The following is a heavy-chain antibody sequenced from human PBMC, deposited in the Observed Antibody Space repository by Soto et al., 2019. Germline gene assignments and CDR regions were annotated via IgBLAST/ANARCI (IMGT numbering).Heavy chain of an antibody. D-gene: IGHD3-3*01. V-gene: IGHV4-34*02. CDR3: GRRPKAMEVPNF. CDR1: GGSFSDDS. Sequence: QVQLQQWGAGLLKPSETLSLTCAVYGGSFSDDSWSWIRQPPGKGLEWSGEINHSGGTNYNPSLSSRVTISVDPSKKQFSLNLSSVTAADTAVYYCGRRPKAMEVPNFWGQGTLVTVSS. J-gene: IGHJ4*02. CDR2: INHSGGT.